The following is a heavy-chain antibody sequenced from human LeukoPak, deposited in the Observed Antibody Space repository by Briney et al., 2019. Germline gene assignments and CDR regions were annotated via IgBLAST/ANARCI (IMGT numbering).Heavy chain of an antibody. D-gene: IGHD1-26*01. CDR1: GFTFDDYA. Sequence: GGSLRLSCAASGFTFDDYAMHWVRQGPGKGLEWVSGISWNSGSIDYAESLKGRFTISRDNAKNSLYLQMNSLRPEDTAFYYCAKGTGRYWTFFDSRGRGTLVTVSS. CDR3: AKGTGRYWTFFDS. V-gene: IGHV3-9*01. J-gene: IGHJ4*02. CDR2: ISWNSGSI.